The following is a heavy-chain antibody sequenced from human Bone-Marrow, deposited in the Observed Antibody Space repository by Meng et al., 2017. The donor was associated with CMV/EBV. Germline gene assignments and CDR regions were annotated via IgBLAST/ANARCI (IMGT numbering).Heavy chain of an antibody. V-gene: IGHV3-7*01. CDR2: IKQDGSEK. CDR1: GFTFSRYW. CDR3: APDDYDD. D-gene: IGHD1-14*01. Sequence: GESLKISCAASGFTFSRYWMSWVRQAPGKGLEWVANIKQDGSEKYYVDSVKGRFTISRDNAKNSLYLQMNSLTAEDTAVYYCAPDDYDDWGQGTLVTVSS. J-gene: IGHJ4*02.